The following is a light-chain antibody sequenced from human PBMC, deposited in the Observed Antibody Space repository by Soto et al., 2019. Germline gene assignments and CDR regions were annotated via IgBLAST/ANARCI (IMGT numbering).Light chain of an antibody. CDR2: DAS. CDR3: QQYSSYSAWT. V-gene: IGKV1-5*01. J-gene: IGKJ1*01. CDR1: QSISKW. Sequence: DIQMTQSPSTLSASIGDRVTITCRASQSISKWLAWHQQKPGKAPKLLIYDASSLQSGVPPRFSGSGSGTEFTLTIRSLQPDDIANYYCQQYSSYSAWTFVEGAKVDSK.